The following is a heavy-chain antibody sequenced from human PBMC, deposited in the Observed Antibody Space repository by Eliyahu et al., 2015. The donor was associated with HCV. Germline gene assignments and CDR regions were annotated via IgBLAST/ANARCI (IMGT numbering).Heavy chain of an antibody. Sequence: QVQLQESGPGLVKASETLSLTXSXSGGSISSXYWSWIRKPPGKGLEWIGYIHYSGSTNYNPSLKSRVTISVDTSKNQFSLNVTSVTAADTAVYYCASGGGGIAVTGTGGWFDPWGQGTLVTVSS. CDR2: IHYSGST. CDR1: GGSISSXY. CDR3: ASGGGGIAVTGTGGWFDP. V-gene: IGHV4-59*01. D-gene: IGHD6-19*01. J-gene: IGHJ5*02.